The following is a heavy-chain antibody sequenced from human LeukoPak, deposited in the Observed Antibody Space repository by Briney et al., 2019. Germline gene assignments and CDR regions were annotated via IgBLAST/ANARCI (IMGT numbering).Heavy chain of an antibody. CDR1: GFTFNSYA. D-gene: IGHD3-9*01. J-gene: IGHJ5*02. CDR2: ISGSGGST. CDR3: AKRLSVRYFDWLTWFDP. Sequence: GGSLRLSCAASGFTFNSYAMSWVRQAPGKGLEWVSAISGSGGSTYYADSVKGRFTISRDNSKNTLYLQMNSLRAEDTAVYYCAKRLSVRYFDWLTWFDPWGQGTLVTVSS. V-gene: IGHV3-23*01.